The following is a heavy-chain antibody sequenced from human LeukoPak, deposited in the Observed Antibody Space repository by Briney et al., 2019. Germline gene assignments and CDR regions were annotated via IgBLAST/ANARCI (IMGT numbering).Heavy chain of an antibody. V-gene: IGHV4-61*08. CDR1: GGSISSGDYY. Sequence: SQTLSLTCTVSGGSISSGDYYWSWIRQPPGKGLEWIGYIYYSGSTNYNPSLKSRVTISVDTSRNQFSLRLYSVTAADTALYYCARSYCSGTTCYLEYFDFWGRGTLVTVSS. D-gene: IGHD2-2*01. CDR3: ARSYCSGTTCYLEYFDF. J-gene: IGHJ4*02. CDR2: IYYSGST.